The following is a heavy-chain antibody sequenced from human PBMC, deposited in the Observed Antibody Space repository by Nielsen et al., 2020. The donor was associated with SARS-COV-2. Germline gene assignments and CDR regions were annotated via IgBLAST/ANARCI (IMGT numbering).Heavy chain of an antibody. V-gene: IGHV3-33*06. CDR2: IWYDGSNK. CDR3: AKDKYQLLNYGMDV. D-gene: IGHD2-2*01. J-gene: IGHJ6*02. Sequence: GGSLRLSCAASGFTFSSYGMHWVHQAPGKGLEWVAVIWYDGSNKYYADSVKGRFTISRDNSKNTLYLQMNSLRAEDTAVYYCAKDKYQLLNYGMDVWGQGTTVTVSS. CDR1: GFTFSSYG.